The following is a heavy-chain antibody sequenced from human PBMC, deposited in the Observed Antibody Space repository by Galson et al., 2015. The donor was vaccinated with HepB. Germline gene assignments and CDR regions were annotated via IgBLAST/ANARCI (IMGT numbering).Heavy chain of an antibody. V-gene: IGHV3-48*03. CDR3: AREGGIAVAGTTDY. Sequence: SLRLSCAASGFTFSSYEMNWVRQAPGKGLEWVSYISSSGSTIYYADSVKGRFTISRDNAKNSLYLQMNSLRAEDTAVYYCAREGGIAVAGTTDYWGQGTLVTVSS. CDR1: GFTFSSYE. J-gene: IGHJ4*02. D-gene: IGHD6-19*01. CDR2: ISSSGSTI.